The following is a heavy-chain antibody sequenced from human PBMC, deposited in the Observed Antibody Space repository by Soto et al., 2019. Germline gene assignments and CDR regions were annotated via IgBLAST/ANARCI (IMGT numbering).Heavy chain of an antibody. CDR2: INPNSGGT. J-gene: IGHJ6*02. CDR1: GYTFTGYY. Sequence: ASVKVSCKASGYTFTGYYMHWVRQAPGQGLEWMGWINPNSGGTNYAQKFQGWVTMTRDTSISTAYMELSRLRSDDTAVYYCARDSYSSSWYGRIGYYYYGMDVWGQGTTVTVSS. V-gene: IGHV1-2*04. D-gene: IGHD6-13*01. CDR3: ARDSYSSSWYGRIGYYYYGMDV.